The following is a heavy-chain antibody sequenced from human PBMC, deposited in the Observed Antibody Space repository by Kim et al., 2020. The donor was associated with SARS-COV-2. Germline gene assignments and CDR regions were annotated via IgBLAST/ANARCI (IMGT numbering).Heavy chain of an antibody. J-gene: IGHJ5*02. CDR2: INHSGST. CDR3: ANQDDSYVWFDP. D-gene: IGHD5-18*01. CDR1: GGSFSGYY. Sequence: SETLSLTCAVYGGSFSGYYWSWIRQPPGKGLEWIGEINHSGSTNYNPSLKSRVTISVDTSKNQFSLKLSSVTAADTAVYYCANQDDSYVWFDPWGQGTLVTVSS. V-gene: IGHV4-34*01.